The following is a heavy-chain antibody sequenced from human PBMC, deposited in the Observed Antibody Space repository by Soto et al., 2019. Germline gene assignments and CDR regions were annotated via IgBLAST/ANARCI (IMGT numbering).Heavy chain of an antibody. CDR3: ATRMTTAPY. CDR1: LFIVSDNY. CDR2: IYSGGGT. V-gene: IGHV3-53*01. D-gene: IGHD4-17*01. Sequence: GGSLRLSCAASLFIVSDNYMSWVRQAPGKGLEWVSLIYSGGGTGYAESVKGRFTISRDNSKNTLYLQMNSLKAEDTGIYYCATRMTTAPYWGQGTVVTSPQ. J-gene: IGHJ4*02.